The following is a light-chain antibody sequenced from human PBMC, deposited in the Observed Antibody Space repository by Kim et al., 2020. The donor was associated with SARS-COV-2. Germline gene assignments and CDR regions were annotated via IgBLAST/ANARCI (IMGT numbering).Light chain of an antibody. CDR3: QSADSSGTWV. V-gene: IGLV3-25*03. CDR2: KDS. CDR1: ALTKQY. J-gene: IGLJ3*02. Sequence: VSPGQTARITCSGDALTKQYAYWYQQKPGQAPVLVIYKDSERPSGIPERFSGSSAGTTVTLTISGVQAEDEADYYCQSADSSGTWVFGGGTKLTVL.